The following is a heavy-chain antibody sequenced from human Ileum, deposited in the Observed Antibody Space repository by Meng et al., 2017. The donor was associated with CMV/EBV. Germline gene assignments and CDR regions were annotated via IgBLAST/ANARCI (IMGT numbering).Heavy chain of an antibody. J-gene: IGHJ4*02. V-gene: IGHV4-61*01. Sequence: TVSGASVNSDNNYWRWIRQPPGKGLEFIGYVYYSGSTNYNPFFKGRVTISVDTSKNQFSLKLTSVTAADTAVYYCTRGNTALWDNDHWGQGTLVTVSS. CDR2: VYYSGST. D-gene: IGHD3-16*01. CDR1: GASVNSDNNY. CDR3: TRGNTALWDNDH.